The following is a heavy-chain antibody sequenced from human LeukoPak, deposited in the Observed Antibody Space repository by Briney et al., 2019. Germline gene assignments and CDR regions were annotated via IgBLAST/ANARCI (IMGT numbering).Heavy chain of an antibody. J-gene: IGHJ2*01. Sequence: PSQALSLTCTVSGGSISSGDYYWSWIRQPPGKGLEWIGNIYYSGSTYYNPSLKSRVTISVDTSKNQFSLKLSSVTAADTAVYYCARLYYYGSGSYYENHVSFSNWYFDLWGRGTLVTVSS. CDR1: GGSISSGDYY. D-gene: IGHD3-10*01. CDR2: IYYSGST. V-gene: IGHV4-30-4*01. CDR3: ARLYYYGSGSYYENHVSFSNWYFDL.